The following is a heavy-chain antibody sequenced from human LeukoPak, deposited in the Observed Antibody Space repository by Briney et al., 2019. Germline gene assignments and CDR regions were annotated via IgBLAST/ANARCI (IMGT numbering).Heavy chain of an antibody. D-gene: IGHD1-26*01. CDR1: GFTFSSYG. V-gene: IGHV3-30*02. CDR2: IRYDGSNK. J-gene: IGHJ4*02. CDR3: AKVLRIVGATTPFDY. Sequence: GGSLRLSCAASGFTFSSYGMHWVRQAPGKGLEWVAFIRYDGSNKYYADSVKGRFTISRDNSKNTLYLQMNSLRAEDTAVYYCAKVLRIVGATTPFDYWGQGTLVTVSS.